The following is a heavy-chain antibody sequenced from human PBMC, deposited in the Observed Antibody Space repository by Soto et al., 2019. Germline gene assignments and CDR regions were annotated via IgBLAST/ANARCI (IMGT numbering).Heavy chain of an antibody. J-gene: IGHJ4*02. CDR1: GGSISSGGYA. CDR2: IYQSGST. D-gene: IGHD2-21*02. CDR3: ARSYSGGDAYSDY. Sequence: SETLSLTCAVSGGSISSGGYAWAWIRQPPGKGLEWVGYIYQSGSTYYNPSLKSRVTIAADRSKNQFSLNLASVTAADTAVYYCARSYSGGDAYSDYWGQGTVVTVSS. V-gene: IGHV4-30-2*01.